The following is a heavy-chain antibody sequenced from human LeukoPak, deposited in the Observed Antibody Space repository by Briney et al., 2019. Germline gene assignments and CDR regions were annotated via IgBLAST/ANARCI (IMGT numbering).Heavy chain of an antibody. V-gene: IGHV4-59*12. CDR1: GGSTSSYY. CDR2: IYYSGST. Sequence: SETLSLTCTVSGGSTSSYYWSWIRQPPGKGLEWIGYIYYSGSTNYNPSLKSRVTISVDTSKNQFSLKLSSVTAADTAVYYCARANADTAIDYWGQGTLVTVSS. J-gene: IGHJ4*02. D-gene: IGHD5-18*01. CDR3: ARANADTAIDY.